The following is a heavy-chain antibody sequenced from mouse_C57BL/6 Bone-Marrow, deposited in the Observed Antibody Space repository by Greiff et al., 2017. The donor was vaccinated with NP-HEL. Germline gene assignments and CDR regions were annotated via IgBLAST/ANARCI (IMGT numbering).Heavy chain of an antibody. J-gene: IGHJ1*03. Sequence: EVKLMESGGGLVKPGGSLKLSCAASGFTFSSYAMSWVRQTPEKRLEWVATISDGGSYTDYPDNIKGRFTFSRDNAKNNLNLQMSHLKSEDTAMYYCACLYDGYYRWCFDVWGTGTTVTVSS. CDR2: ISDGGSYT. CDR1: GFTFSSYA. D-gene: IGHD2-3*01. CDR3: ACLYDGYYRWCFDV. V-gene: IGHV5-4*03.